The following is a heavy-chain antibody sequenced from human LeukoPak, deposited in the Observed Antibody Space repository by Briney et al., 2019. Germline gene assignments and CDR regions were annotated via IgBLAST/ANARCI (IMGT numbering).Heavy chain of an antibody. CDR1: GGSISSGDYY. CDR3: ARDQGGYDSSGYLGY. V-gene: IGHV4-30-4*08. Sequence: SQTLSLTCTVSGGSISSGDYYWSWIRQPPGKGLEWIGYIYYSGSTYHNPSLKSRVTISVDTSKNQFSLKLSSVTAADTAVYYCARDQGGYDSSGYLGYWGQGTLVTVSS. J-gene: IGHJ4*02. CDR2: IYYSGST. D-gene: IGHD3-22*01.